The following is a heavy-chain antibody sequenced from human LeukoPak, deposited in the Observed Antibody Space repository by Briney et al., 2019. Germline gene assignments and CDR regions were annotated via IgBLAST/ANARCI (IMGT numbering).Heavy chain of an antibody. D-gene: IGHD5-18*01. V-gene: IGHV3-23*01. CDR1: GFTFSSYA. CDR2: ISGSESST. J-gene: IGHJ4*02. Sequence: GGSLRLSCAASGFTFSSYAMSWVRQAPGKGLEWVSAISGSESSTYYADSVRGRFTISRDNSKNTLYLQMNSLRSEDTAVYYCAKVPTSFYTASWGFDNWGQGTLVTGSS. CDR3: AKVPTSFYTASWGFDN.